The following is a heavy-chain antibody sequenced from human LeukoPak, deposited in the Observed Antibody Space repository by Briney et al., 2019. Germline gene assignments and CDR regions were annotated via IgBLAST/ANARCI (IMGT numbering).Heavy chain of an antibody. J-gene: IGHJ4*03. CDR2: ISSSSSYI. Sequence: GGSLRLSCAASGFTFSSYSMNWVRQAPGKGLEWVSSISSSSSYIYYADSVKGRFTISRDNAKNSLYLQMNSLRAEDTAVYYCARDRPGWLQLDYFDYWGKGTTVTVSS. D-gene: IGHD5-24*01. CDR1: GFTFSSYS. CDR3: ARDRPGWLQLDYFDY. V-gene: IGHV3-21*01.